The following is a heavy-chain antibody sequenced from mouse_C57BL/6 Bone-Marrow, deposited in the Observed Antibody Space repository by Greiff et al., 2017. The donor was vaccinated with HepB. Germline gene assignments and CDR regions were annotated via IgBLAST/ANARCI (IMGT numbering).Heavy chain of an antibody. J-gene: IGHJ4*01. Sequence: EVKLVESGGGLVQPGGSLSLSCAASGFTFTDYYMSWVRQPPGKALEWLGFIRNKANGYTTEYSASVKGRFTISRDNSQSILYLQMNALRAEDSATYYCARYKDGSSYDYYAMDYWGQGTSVTVSS. D-gene: IGHD1-1*01. CDR1: GFTFTDYY. V-gene: IGHV7-3*01. CDR3: ARYKDGSSYDYYAMDY. CDR2: IRNKANGYTT.